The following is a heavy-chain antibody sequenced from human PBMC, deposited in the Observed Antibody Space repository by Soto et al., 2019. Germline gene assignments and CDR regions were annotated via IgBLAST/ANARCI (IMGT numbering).Heavy chain of an antibody. CDR2: ISASGTT. D-gene: IGHD6-19*01. CDR1: GASISSYF. Sequence: TSETLSLTCTVSGASISSYFWTWIRQPAGKGLDWIGRISASGTTNYNPFLKSRVTMSVDTSKNHFSLNLSSVTAADTAVYYCAREAGPDRWFDPWGQGTLVTVFS. V-gene: IGHV4-4*07. CDR3: AREAGPDRWFDP. J-gene: IGHJ5*02.